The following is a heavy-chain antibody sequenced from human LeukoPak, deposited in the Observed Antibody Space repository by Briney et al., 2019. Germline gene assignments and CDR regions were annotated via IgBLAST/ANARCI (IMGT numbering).Heavy chain of an antibody. CDR3: ARALWLLFDYATPGSVDY. CDR2: ISYDGSNK. Sequence: HPGGSLRLSCAASGFTFSSYWMSWVRQAPGKGLEWVAVISYDGSNKYYADSVKGRFTISRDNSKNTLYLQMNSLRAEDTAMYYCARALWLLFDYATPGSVDYWGQGTLVTVSS. J-gene: IGHJ4*02. CDR1: GFTFSSYW. V-gene: IGHV3-30-3*01. D-gene: IGHD3-10*01.